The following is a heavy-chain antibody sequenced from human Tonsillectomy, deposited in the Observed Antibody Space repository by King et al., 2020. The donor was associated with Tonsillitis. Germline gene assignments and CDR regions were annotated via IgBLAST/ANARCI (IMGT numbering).Heavy chain of an antibody. Sequence: VQLVESGGGLVQPGGSLRLSCAASEFTFSSYALSWVRQAPGKGLEWVSSISGTGSITYYADSVKGRFTISRDNSKNTLDLQMNSLRAEDTALYYCARSPWGGYPGAFDFWGQGTMLTVSS. V-gene: IGHV3-23*04. CDR3: ARSPWGGYPGAFDF. CDR1: EFTFSSYA. D-gene: IGHD3-16*01. J-gene: IGHJ3*01. CDR2: ISGTGSIT.